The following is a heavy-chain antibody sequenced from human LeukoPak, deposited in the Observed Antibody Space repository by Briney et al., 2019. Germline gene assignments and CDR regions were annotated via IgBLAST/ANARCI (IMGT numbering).Heavy chain of an antibody. D-gene: IGHD5-24*01. CDR1: GGTFSSYA. V-gene: IGHV1-3*01. CDR3: ARDLRDGYTRNYYNYYGMDV. J-gene: IGHJ6*02. Sequence: ASVKVSYKASGGTFSSYAVSWVRQAPGQRLEWMGWINAGTGNTKYSQKFQGRVTITRETSASTAYMELSSLRSEDTAVYYCARDLRDGYTRNYYNYYGMDVWGQGTTVTVSS. CDR2: INAGTGNT.